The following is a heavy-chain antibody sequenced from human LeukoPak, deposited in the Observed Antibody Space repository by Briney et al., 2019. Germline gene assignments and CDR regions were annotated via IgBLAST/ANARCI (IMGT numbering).Heavy chain of an antibody. J-gene: IGHJ6*02. V-gene: IGHV3-49*04. CDR1: GFTFCDNA. CDR2: IRSKAYGGTT. CDR3: TRGPAAHSSSWNDMDV. Sequence: GGSLRLSCPADGFTFCDNAMGWVRQAPGKGLEWVGFIRSKAYGGTTEYAASVKGRFTISRDDSKSIAYLQMNSLKTEDTAVYYCTRGPAAHSSSWNDMDVWGQGTTVTVSS. D-gene: IGHD6-13*01.